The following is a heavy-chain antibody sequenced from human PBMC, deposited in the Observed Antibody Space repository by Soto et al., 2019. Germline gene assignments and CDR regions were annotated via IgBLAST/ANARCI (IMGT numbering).Heavy chain of an antibody. J-gene: IGHJ5*02. D-gene: IGHD5-12*01. CDR1: GYTFTSYY. CDR2: MNPNSGNT. Sequence: ASVKVSCKASGYTFTSYYINWVRQATGQGLEWMGWMNPNSGNTGYAQKFQGRVTMTRNTSISTAYMELSSLRSEDTAVYYCARGRSGYDRLSDWFDPWGQGTLATVSS. CDR3: ARGRSGYDRLSDWFDP. V-gene: IGHV1-8*01.